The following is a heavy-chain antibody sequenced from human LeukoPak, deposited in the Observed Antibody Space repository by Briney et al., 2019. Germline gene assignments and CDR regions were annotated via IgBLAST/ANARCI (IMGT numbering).Heavy chain of an antibody. CDR1: GYTFTGYY. V-gene: IGHV1-2*04. CDR3: ARGKLPWFGELSYDAFDI. J-gene: IGHJ3*02. D-gene: IGHD3-10*01. Sequence: ASVKVSCKASGYTFTGYYMHWVRQAPGQGLEWMGWINPNTGGTNYAQKFQGWVTMTRDTSISTAYMELSRLRSDDTAVYYCARGKLPWFGELSYDAFDIWGQGTMVTVSS. CDR2: INPNTGGT.